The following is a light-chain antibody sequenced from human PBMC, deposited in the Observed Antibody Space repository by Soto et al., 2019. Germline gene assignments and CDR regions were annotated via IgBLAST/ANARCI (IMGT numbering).Light chain of an antibody. CDR1: QSVSSSA. CDR3: QQYGSSPPIT. J-gene: IGKJ5*01. CDR2: GAS. Sequence: EVVLTQSPGTLSLSPGERATLSCRASQSVSSSALAWYQQKPGQAPRRLIYGASSRATGIPDRFSGSGSGTDFTLTISRLEPEDFAVYYCQQYGSSPPITFGQGTRLEIK. V-gene: IGKV3-20*01.